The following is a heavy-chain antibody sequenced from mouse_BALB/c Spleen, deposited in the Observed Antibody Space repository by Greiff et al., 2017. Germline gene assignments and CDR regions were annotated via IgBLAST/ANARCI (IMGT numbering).Heavy chain of an antibody. CDR1: GFTFSSYT. CDR2: ISSGGSYT. J-gene: IGHJ2*01. D-gene: IGHD4-1*01. CDR3: TRDTDWDVGYCDY. Sequence: EVKLVESGGGLVKPGGSLKLSCAASGFTFSSYTMSWVRQTPEKRLEWVATISSGGSYTYYPDSVKGRFTISRDNAKNTLYLQMSSLKSEDTAMYYCTRDTDWDVGYCDYWGQGTTLTVSS. V-gene: IGHV5-6-4*01.